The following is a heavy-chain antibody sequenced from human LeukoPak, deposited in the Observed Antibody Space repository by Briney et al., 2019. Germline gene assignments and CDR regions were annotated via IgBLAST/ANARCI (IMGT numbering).Heavy chain of an antibody. Sequence: GGSLRLSCATSGFSFSSYWMSWVRQAPGKGLEWVANIKKDGSEKYYVDSVKGQFTISRDNSKNTLYLQMNSLRAEDTAVYYCARERYFDYWGQGTLVTVSS. CDR3: ARERYFDY. V-gene: IGHV3-7*03. CDR2: IKKDGSEK. CDR1: GFSFSSYW. J-gene: IGHJ4*02.